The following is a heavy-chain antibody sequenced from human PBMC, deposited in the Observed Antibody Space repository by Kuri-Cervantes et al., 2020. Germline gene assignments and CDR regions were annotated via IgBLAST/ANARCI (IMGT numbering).Heavy chain of an antibody. CDR3: AREGAAARYFDY. V-gene: IGHV1-8*03. J-gene: IGHJ4*02. Sequence: ASVKVSCKASEYTFATYDINWVRQATGQGLEWMGWMNPNNGNTGYAQKFQGRVTITTDESTSTAYMELSSLRSEDTAVYYCAREGAAARYFDYWGQGTLVTVSS. D-gene: IGHD6-13*01. CDR2: MNPNNGNT. CDR1: EYTFATYD.